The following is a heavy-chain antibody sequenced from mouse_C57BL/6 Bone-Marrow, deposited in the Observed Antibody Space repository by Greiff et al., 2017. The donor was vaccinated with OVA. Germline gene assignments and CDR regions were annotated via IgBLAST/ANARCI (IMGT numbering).Heavy chain of an antibody. J-gene: IGHJ4*01. D-gene: IGHD2-4*01. CDR3: ARRGYDYPYYYAMDY. V-gene: IGHV1-4*01. CDR2: INPSSGYT. Sequence: VQLQQSGAELARPGASVKMSCKASGYTFTSYTMHWVKQRPGQGLEWIGYINPSSGYTKYNQKFKDKATLTADKSSSTAYMQLSRLTSEDSAVYYCARRGYDYPYYYAMDYWGQGTSVTVSS. CDR1: GYTFTSYT.